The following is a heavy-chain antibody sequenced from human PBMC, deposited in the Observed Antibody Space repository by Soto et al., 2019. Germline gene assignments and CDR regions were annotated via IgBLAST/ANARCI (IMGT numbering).Heavy chain of an antibody. V-gene: IGHV1-24*01. J-gene: IGHJ1*01. CDR2: FDPEDGET. CDR1: GYTLTELS. CDR3: ATCSSSPPGGAVSLQH. D-gene: IGHD3-16*02. Sequence: ASVKVSCKVSGYTLTELSMHWVRQAPGKGLEWMGGFDPEDGETIYAQKFQGRVTMTEDTSTDTAYMELSSLRSEDTAVYYCATCSSSPPGGAVSLQHWGQGTLVTLSS.